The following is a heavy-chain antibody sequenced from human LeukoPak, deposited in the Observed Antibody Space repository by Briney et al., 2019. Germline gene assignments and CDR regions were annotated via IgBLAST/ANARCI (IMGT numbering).Heavy chain of an antibody. V-gene: IGHV1-69*04. J-gene: IGHJ5*02. Sequence: ASVKVSCKASGGTFSSYAISWVRQAPGQGLEWMGRIIPILGIANYAQKFQGKVTMTTDTSTTTAYMELRNLMSDDTAVYYCARDQQFGIAAVDSWFDPWGQGTLVTVSS. CDR2: IIPILGIA. CDR3: ARDQQFGIAAVDSWFDP. D-gene: IGHD6-13*01. CDR1: GGTFSSYA.